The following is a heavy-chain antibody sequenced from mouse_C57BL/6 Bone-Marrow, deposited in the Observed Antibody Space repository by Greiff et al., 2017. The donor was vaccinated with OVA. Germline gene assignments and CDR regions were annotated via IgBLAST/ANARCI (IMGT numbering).Heavy chain of an antibody. Sequence: VQLKESGGDLVKPGGSLKLSCAASGFTFSSYGMSWVRQTPEKRLEWVATISSGGSYNYYPDSVKGRFTISRDNAKNNLYLQMSSLKSEDTAMYYCARHVTGRSMDYWGQGTSVTVSS. CDR2: ISSGGSYN. CDR1: GFTFSSYG. V-gene: IGHV5-6*01. CDR3: ARHVTGRSMDY. D-gene: IGHD2-13*01. J-gene: IGHJ4*01.